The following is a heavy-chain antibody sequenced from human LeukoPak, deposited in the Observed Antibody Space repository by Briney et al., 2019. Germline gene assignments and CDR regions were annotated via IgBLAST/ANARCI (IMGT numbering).Heavy chain of an antibody. D-gene: IGHD2-21*01. CDR3: AKVGSSYCGGDCHIDY. V-gene: IGHV3-30*02. J-gene: IGHJ4*02. CDR1: GFTFSSYG. Sequence: GGSLRLSCVASGFTFSSYGMHWVRQAPGKGLEWVALIRYDGSNKYYADSVKGRFTISRDNSKNTLYLQMNSLRAEDTAVYYCAKVGSSYCGGDCHIDYRGQGTLVTVSS. CDR2: IRYDGSNK.